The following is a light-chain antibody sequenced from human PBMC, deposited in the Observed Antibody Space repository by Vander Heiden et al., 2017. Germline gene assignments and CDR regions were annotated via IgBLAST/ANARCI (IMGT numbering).Light chain of an antibody. J-gene: IGKJ4*01. V-gene: IGKV3-15*01. CDR3: QECKNRRSLT. CDR1: QSVASN. CDR2: DAS. Sequence: PQYQATLSVSPGERATLSCRASQSVASNISWYQQTPGQAPRLLIYDASTRATGIPASFSGSGSGTEFTLLISRVHAVHFGTHPCQECKNRRSLTFGGGTKVEIK.